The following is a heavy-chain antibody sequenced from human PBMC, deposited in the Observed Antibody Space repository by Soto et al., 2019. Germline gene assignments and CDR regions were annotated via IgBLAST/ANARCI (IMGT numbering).Heavy chain of an antibody. CDR3: AHRLSGYNWNGGYFDY. CDR1: GFSPTSRPMG. Sequence: QITLKESAPTRVKPTQTLTLTCTFSGFSPTSRPMGVGWIRQPPGKALEWLAFIYWDDDKRYSPSLRSRLTITKDTSGNQVVLTMTNMDPVDTATYYCAHRLSGYNWNGGYFDYWGQGALVTVSS. V-gene: IGHV2-5*02. CDR2: IYWDDDK. J-gene: IGHJ4*02. D-gene: IGHD1-1*01.